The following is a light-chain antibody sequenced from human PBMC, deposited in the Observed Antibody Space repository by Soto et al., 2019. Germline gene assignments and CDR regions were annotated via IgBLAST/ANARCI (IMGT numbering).Light chain of an antibody. V-gene: IGKV3-11*01. J-gene: IGKJ5*01. CDR1: QSVITY. CDR2: DAS. CDR3: QQRSNLVS. Sequence: EIVLTQSPATLSSFPGDRVTLSCRASQSVITYLGWFQQKPGQAPRLLISDASTRATGTPARFSGSGSGTDFTLTISSLEPEDFAVYYCQQRSNLVSFGPGTRLEIK.